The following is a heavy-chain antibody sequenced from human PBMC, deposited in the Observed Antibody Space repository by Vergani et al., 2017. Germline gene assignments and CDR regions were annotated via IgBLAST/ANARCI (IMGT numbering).Heavy chain of an antibody. Sequence: QVQLVQSGAEVKKPGASVKVSCKASGYTFTGYYMHWVRQAPGQGLEWMGWINPNSGGTNYAQKFQGRVTMTRDTSISTAYMELSRLRSDDTAVYYCAREGLYDYVWGSDRLRGGYYFDYWGQGTLVTVSS. CDR2: INPNSGGT. D-gene: IGHD3-16*02. CDR3: AREGLYDYVWGSDRLRGGYYFDY. J-gene: IGHJ4*02. CDR1: GYTFTGYY. V-gene: IGHV1-2*02.